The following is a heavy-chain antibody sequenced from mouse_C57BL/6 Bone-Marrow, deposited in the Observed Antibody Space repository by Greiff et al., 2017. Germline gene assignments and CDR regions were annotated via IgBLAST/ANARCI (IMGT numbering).Heavy chain of an antibody. V-gene: IGHV5-4*03. J-gene: IGHJ3*01. CDR1: GFTFSSYA. Sequence: EVMLVESGGGLVKPGGSLKLSCAASGFTFSSYAMSWVRQTPEKRLEWVATISDGGSYTYYPDNVKGRFTISRDNAKNNLYLQMSHLKSEDTAMYYCAKLGVFAYWGQGTLVTVSA. CDR2: ISDGGSYT. D-gene: IGHD4-1*01. CDR3: AKLGVFAY.